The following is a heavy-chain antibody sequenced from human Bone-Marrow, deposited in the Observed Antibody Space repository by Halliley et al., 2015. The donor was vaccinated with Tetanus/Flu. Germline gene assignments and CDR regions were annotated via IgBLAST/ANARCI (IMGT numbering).Heavy chain of an antibody. CDR1: GDSMTDYY. Sequence: GLVKPSETLSLSCSVSGDSMTDYYWSWIRQPPGKGLEWIGYIYYSGTTNYNPSLKSRVTISVDTSKNQFSLKLSSVTAADTAAYYCARVHGYFDYWGQGSLVTVSS. CDR3: ARVHGYFDY. CDR2: IYYSGTT. V-gene: IGHV4-59*12. J-gene: IGHJ4*02.